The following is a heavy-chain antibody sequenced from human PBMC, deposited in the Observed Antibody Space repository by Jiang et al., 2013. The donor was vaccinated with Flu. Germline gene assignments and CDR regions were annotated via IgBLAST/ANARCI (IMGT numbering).Heavy chain of an antibody. CDR1: GGSITGYH. J-gene: IGHJ4*02. CDR2: IYYSGST. V-gene: IGHV4-59*12. Sequence: LLKPSETLSLTCSVSGGSITGYHWSWIRQPPGKGLEWIGYIYYSGSTNYNPSLKSRVTISVHTSTNQFSLRLSSVTAADTAVYYCARDRGDWGSFRVDYWGQGTLVTVSS. CDR3: ARDRGDWGSFRVDY. D-gene: IGHD3-10*01.